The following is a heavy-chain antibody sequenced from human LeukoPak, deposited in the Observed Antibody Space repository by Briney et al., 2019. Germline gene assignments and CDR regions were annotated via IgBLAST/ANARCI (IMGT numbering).Heavy chain of an antibody. Sequence: GGSLRLSCAASGFTFASYAMSWVRQAPGKGLQWVSAISDGGGSTYYADSVKGRFTISRDNSKNTLYMQMSGLRAEDTALYYCARKYTSGWYVVDYWGQGTLVTVSS. CDR2: ISDGGGST. CDR1: GFTFASYA. D-gene: IGHD6-19*01. V-gene: IGHV3-23*01. CDR3: ARKYTSGWYVVDY. J-gene: IGHJ4*02.